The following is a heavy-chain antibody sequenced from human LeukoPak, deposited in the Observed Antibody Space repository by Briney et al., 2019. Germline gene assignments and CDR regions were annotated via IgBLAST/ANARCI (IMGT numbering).Heavy chain of an antibody. V-gene: IGHV4-59*01. CDR3: ARDLVPGHAFDI. Sequence: SETLSLTCTVSDDSISRYYWSWIRQPPGKGLEWIGYIYYSGSTNYNPSLKSRVTISVDTSKNQLSLKLSSVTAADTAVYYCARDLVPGHAFDIWGQGTMVTVSS. CDR1: DDSISRYY. CDR2: IYYSGST. D-gene: IGHD6-13*01. J-gene: IGHJ3*02.